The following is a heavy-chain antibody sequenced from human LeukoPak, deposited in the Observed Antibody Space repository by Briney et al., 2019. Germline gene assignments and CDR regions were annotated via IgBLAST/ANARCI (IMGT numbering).Heavy chain of an antibody. V-gene: IGHV3-23*01. D-gene: IGHD6-6*01. Sequence: PGGSLRLSCAASGFTFSSYAMSWVRQAPGKGLEWVSAISGSGGSTYYADSVKGRFTISRDNSKNTLYLQMNSLRAEDTAVYYCAKDPLYSSYSATFDMGYNWFDPWGQGTLVTVSS. CDR1: GFTFSSYA. CDR2: ISGSGGST. J-gene: IGHJ5*02. CDR3: AKDPLYSSYSATFDMGYNWFDP.